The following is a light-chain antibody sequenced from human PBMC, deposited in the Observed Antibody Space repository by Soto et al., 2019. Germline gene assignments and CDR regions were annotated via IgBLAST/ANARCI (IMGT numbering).Light chain of an antibody. V-gene: IGKV3-20*01. J-gene: IGKJ1*01. CDR1: QSVDSRF. CDR3: QQYDSSVT. Sequence: EIVLTQSPGSLSLFPGERATLSCRASQSVDSRFFAWYQQRPGQAPRLLIYGASRRATGIPDRFTGSGSGTDFTLTISGLEPEDFALYYCQQYDSSVTFGLGTKVEIK. CDR2: GAS.